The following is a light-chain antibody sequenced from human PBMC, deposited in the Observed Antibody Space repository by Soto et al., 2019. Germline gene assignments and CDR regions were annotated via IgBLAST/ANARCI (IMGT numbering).Light chain of an antibody. J-gene: IGLJ1*01. CDR1: SSNIGAGYD. V-gene: IGLV1-40*01. CDR2: GNT. CDR3: QSYDSSLSGYV. Sequence: QSVLTQPPSVSGAPGQRVTISCTGSSSNIGAGYDVHWYQQLPGTAPKLLIHGNTNRPSGVPDRISGSKPGTSASLAITGLQPEDEADYYCQSYDSSLSGYVFGTGTKVTVL.